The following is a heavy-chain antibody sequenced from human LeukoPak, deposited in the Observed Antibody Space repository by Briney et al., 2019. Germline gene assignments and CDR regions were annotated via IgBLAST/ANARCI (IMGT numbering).Heavy chain of an antibody. V-gene: IGHV3-64*01. CDR3: ARVSEWLVLDY. CDR2: ISSNGGST. CDR1: GFTFRSYA. D-gene: IGHD6-19*01. Sequence: PGGSLRLSCAASGFTFRSYAMHWVRQAPGKGLEYVSAISSNGGSTYYANSVKGRFTISRDNSKNTLYLQMGSLRAEDMAVYYCARVSEWLVLDYWGQGTLVTVSS. J-gene: IGHJ4*02.